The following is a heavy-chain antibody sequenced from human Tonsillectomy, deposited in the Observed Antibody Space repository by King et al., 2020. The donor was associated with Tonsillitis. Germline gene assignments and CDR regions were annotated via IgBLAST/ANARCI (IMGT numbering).Heavy chain of an antibody. D-gene: IGHD2-15*01. J-gene: IGHJ4*02. CDR2: IYSAGTT. V-gene: IGHV3-53*01. CDR3: ASHYCSGGSCYIDS. CDR1: GFSVSYNY. Sequence: VQLVESGGGLIQPGGTLRLSCVVSGFSVSYNYMSWVRQAPGKGLEWVSLIYSAGTTSYADSVKGRFTLSKDNSKNTLYLQMNTLRPDDTAMYYCASHYCSGGSCYIDSWGQGALVTVSS.